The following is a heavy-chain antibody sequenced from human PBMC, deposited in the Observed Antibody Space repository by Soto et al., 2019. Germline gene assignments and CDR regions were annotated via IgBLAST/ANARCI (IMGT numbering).Heavy chain of an antibody. CDR3: ARGGYGTLAAAGTDFDN. CDR1: GGSINSYY. D-gene: IGHD6-13*01. V-gene: IGHV4-4*07. Sequence: VQLQESGPGLVKPSETLSLTCTVSGGSINSYYWSWIRQPAGKGLEWIGHIYTSGNTNYNPSLESRVTMSIDTSKKKVSLKLRSVTAADMAVYYCARGGYGTLAAAGTDFDNWGQGTLVTVSS. J-gene: IGHJ4*02. CDR2: IYTSGNT.